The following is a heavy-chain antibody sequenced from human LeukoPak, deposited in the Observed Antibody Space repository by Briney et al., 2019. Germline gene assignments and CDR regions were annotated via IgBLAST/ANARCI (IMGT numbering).Heavy chain of an antibody. Sequence: PSETLSLTCTVSGGSIDSNSWTWIRQPPGKGLEWIGYIYYSGTTNYNPSLKSRVTMSVDMSKNQCSLKLSSVTAADTAVYYCARRSRSWKNWCVPWGEGTRVSVSS. D-gene: IGHD6-13*01. CDR1: GGSIDSNS. CDR2: IYYSGTT. CDR3: ARRSRSWKNWCVP. J-gene: IGHJ5*02. V-gene: IGHV4-59*01.